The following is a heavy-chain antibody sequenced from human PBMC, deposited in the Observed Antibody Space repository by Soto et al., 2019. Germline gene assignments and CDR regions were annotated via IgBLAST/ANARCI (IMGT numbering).Heavy chain of an antibody. CDR1: GGSFSGYY. V-gene: IGHV4-34*01. D-gene: IGHD5-12*01. Sequence: SSETLSLTCAVYGGSFSGYYWSWIRQPPGKGLEWIGEINHSRSTNYNPSLKSLATVSVDTYKTLYSQKLSSVTAADTAVYYWARGGWGTYRGYDYSFDLWGQGTLVTVSS. J-gene: IGHJ5*02. CDR2: INHSRST. CDR3: ARGGWGTYRGYDYSFDL.